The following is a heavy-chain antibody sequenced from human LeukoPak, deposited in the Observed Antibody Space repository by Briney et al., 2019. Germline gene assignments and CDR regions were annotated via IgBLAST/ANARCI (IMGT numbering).Heavy chain of an antibody. Sequence: GRSLRLSCAASGFTFSNYGMHWVRQAPGKGLEWVAVIWYDGSNKYYAGSVKGRFVISRDDSKNTLYLEMNSLRADDTAVYHCARGAGTGSKYDHWGQGTLVTVSS. V-gene: IGHV3-33*01. D-gene: IGHD3-10*01. CDR2: IWYDGSNK. J-gene: IGHJ4*02. CDR3: ARGAGTGSKYDH. CDR1: GFTFSNYG.